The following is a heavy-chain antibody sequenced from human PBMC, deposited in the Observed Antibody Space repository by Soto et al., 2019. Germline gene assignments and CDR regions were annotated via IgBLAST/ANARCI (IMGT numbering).Heavy chain of an antibody. V-gene: IGHV4-34*01. Sequence: SETLSLTCAVYGGSFSGYYWSWIRQPPGKGLEWIGEINHSGSTNYNPSLKSRVTISVDTSKNQFSLKLSSVTAADTAVYYCARGLRAAAGNFDYWGQGTLVT. CDR1: GGSFSGYY. D-gene: IGHD6-13*01. J-gene: IGHJ4*02. CDR3: ARGLRAAAGNFDY. CDR2: INHSGST.